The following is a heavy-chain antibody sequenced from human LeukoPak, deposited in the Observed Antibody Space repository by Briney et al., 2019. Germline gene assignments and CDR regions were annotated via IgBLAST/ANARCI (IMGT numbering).Heavy chain of an antibody. CDR3: AREVMGLYYFDY. D-gene: IGHD2-8*01. CDR1: GGTFSSYA. CDR2: IIPIFGTA. V-gene: IGHV1-69*01. Sequence: ASVKVSCKASGGTFSSYAISWVRQAPGQGLEWMGGIIPIFGTANYAQKFQGRVTITADESTSTAYMELSSLRSEDTAVYYCAREVMGLYYFDYWGQGTLVTVSS. J-gene: IGHJ4*02.